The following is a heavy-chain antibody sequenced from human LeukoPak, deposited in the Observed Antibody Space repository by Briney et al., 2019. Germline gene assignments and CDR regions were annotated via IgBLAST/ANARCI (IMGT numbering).Heavy chain of an antibody. D-gene: IGHD6-19*01. Sequence: GGSLRLSCAASGFTFNNYAMTWVRQAPGKGLEWVSGISGSGGSTYYADSVKGRFTISRDNSKNTLSLQMNSLRGEDTAIYYCSRVGIGGWYNFDYWGQGTLVTVSS. V-gene: IGHV3-23*01. CDR2: ISGSGGST. CDR1: GFTFNNYA. J-gene: IGHJ4*02. CDR3: SRVGIGGWYNFDY.